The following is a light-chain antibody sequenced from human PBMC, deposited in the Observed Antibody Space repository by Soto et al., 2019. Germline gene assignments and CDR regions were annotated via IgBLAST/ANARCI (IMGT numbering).Light chain of an antibody. CDR3: QQRSNWPL. CDR1: QSVSSN. V-gene: IGKV3-15*01. J-gene: IGKJ5*01. CDR2: SVS. Sequence: EIVMTQSPATLSVSPWERATLSCRASQSVSSNLAWYQQRPGQAPRLLIYSVSSRDTDIPARFSGGGSGTDFTLTISSLEPEDFAVYYCQQRSNWPLFGQGTRLEIK.